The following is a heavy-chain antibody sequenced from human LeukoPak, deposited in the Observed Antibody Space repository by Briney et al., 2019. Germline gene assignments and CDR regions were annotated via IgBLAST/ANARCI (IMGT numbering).Heavy chain of an antibody. D-gene: IGHD3-16*02. CDR1: GASISNYY. J-gene: IGHJ4*02. V-gene: IGHV4-59*08. CDR3: ARSDIWGSYRFLDY. Sequence: SETLSLTCTVSGASISNYYWSWIRQSRGKGLEWIGYMLYSGSTNQNPSLRSRVTISVDTSKNQVSLKLSSVTAADTAVYYCARSDIWGSYRFLDYWGQGALVTVSS. CDR2: MLYSGST.